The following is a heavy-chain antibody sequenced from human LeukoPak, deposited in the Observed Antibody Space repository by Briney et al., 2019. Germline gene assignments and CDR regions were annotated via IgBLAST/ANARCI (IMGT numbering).Heavy chain of an antibody. CDR2: IKQDGSEK. CDR1: GFTFSGYW. CDR3: AMIEQVVSEVEGGY. V-gene: IGHV3-7*01. J-gene: IGHJ4*02. Sequence: GGSLRLSCAASGFTFSGYWMSWVRQAPGKGLEWVANIKQDGSEKYYLDFVKGRFTISRDNAKNSLYLQMNSLRAEDTAVYFCAMIEQVVSEVEGGYWGQGTLVTVSS. D-gene: IGHD6-6*01.